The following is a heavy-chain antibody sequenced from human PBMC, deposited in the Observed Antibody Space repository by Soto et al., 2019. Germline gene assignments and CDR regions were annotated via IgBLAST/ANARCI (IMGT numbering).Heavy chain of an antibody. D-gene: IGHD5-12*01. Sequence: QVQLVQSGAEVKKPGASVKVSCEASGYTFNNYAMHWVRQAPGQRLEWMGYISGGNGNTKYSEKLEGRVAITRDTSASTAYLELSSLSSEDTAVYYCARSSGYDYYFDYWGQGTLVIVSS. V-gene: IGHV1-3*01. J-gene: IGHJ4*02. CDR3: ARSSGYDYYFDY. CDR2: ISGGNGNT. CDR1: GYTFNNYA.